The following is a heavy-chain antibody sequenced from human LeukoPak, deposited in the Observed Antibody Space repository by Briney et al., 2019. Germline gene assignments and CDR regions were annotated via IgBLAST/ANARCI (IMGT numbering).Heavy chain of an antibody. D-gene: IGHD6-19*01. J-gene: IGHJ4*02. CDR3: AKDWFFVAGTTGFDY. CDR2: ISYDGSNK. Sequence: GGSLRLSCAASGFTFSSYGMHWVRQAPGKGLEWVAVISYDGSNKYYADSVKGRFTISRDNSKNTLYLQMNSLRAEDTAVYYCAKDWFFVAGTTGFDYWGQGTLVTVSS. CDR1: GFTFSSYG. V-gene: IGHV3-30*18.